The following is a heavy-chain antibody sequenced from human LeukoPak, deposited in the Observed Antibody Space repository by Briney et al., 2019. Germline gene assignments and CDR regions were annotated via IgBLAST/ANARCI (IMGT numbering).Heavy chain of an antibody. Sequence: GASVKVSCKASGYIFTAHYLHWVRQASGQGLEWMGLINPSGSSTLYAQKFQGRVTMTEDTSTDTAYMELSSLRSEDTAVYYCATSRRRYYDFWSGYLDWGQGTLVTVSS. J-gene: IGHJ4*02. D-gene: IGHD3-3*01. CDR3: ATSRRRYYDFWSGYLD. CDR2: INPSGSST. V-gene: IGHV1-46*01. CDR1: GYIFTAHY.